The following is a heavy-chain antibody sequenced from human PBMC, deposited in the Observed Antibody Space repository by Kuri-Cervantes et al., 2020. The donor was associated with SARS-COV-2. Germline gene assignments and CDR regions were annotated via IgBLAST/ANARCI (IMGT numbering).Heavy chain of an antibody. CDR2: ISSSGSTI. CDR1: GFTFSDYY. Sequence: LSLTCAASGFTFSDYYMSWIRQAPGKGLERVSYISSSGSTIYYADSVKGRFTISRDNAKNSLYLQMNSLRAEDTAVYYCARGGKSRSLLGVRYWGQGTLVTVSS. J-gene: IGHJ4*02. D-gene: IGHD4-23*01. V-gene: IGHV3-11*04. CDR3: ARGGKSRSLLGVRY.